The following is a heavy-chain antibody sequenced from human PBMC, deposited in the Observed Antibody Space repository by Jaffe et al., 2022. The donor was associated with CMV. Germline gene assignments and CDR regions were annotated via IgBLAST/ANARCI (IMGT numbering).Heavy chain of an antibody. CDR2: IYHSGNT. Sequence: QVQLQESGPGLVKPSGTLSLTCVVSGGSISSSNWWSWVRQPPGKGLEWIGEIYHSGNTNYNPSLKSRVTISVHKSKNQLSLNLRSLTAADTAVYYCARISTYYYDSSGYYYSKYFDSWGQGTLVTVSS. CDR1: GGSISSSNW. CDR3: ARISTYYYDSSGYYYSKYFDS. D-gene: IGHD3-22*01. J-gene: IGHJ4*02. V-gene: IGHV4-4*02.